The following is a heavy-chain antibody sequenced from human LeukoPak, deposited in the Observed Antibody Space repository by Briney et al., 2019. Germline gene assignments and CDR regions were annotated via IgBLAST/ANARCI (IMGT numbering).Heavy chain of an antibody. CDR1: GFTFSSYS. CDR2: ISSSSSYI. J-gene: IGHJ5*02. D-gene: IGHD3-22*01. V-gene: IGHV3-21*01. CDR3: ARQLGYYYDSSGYRNWFDP. Sequence: KPGGSLRLSCAASGFTFSSYSMNWVRQAPGKGLEWVSSISSSSSYIYYADSVKGLFTISRDNAKNSLYLQMNSLRAEDTAVYYCARQLGYYYDSSGYRNWFDPWGQGTLVTVSS.